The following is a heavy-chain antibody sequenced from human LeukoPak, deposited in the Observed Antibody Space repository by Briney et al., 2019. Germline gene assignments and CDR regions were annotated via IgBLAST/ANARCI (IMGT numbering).Heavy chain of an antibody. CDR2: IYYSGSS. CDR3: ARDIIDFWSGYPYYYMDV. D-gene: IGHD3-3*01. CDR1: GGSISGYY. V-gene: IGHV4-59*12. Sequence: PSETLSLTCTVSGGSISGYYWSWIRQPPGKGLEWIGYIYYSGSSNYNPSLKSRVSISVDTSKNQFSLKLSSVTAADTAVYYCARDIIDFWSGYPYYYMDVWGKGTTVTVSS. J-gene: IGHJ6*03.